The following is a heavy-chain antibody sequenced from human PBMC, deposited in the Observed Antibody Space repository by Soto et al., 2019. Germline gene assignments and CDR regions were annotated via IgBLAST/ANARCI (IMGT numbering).Heavy chain of an antibody. CDR1: GYSFYSHS. D-gene: IGHD5-18*01. Sequence: ASVKVSCKASGYSFYSHSIRWVRQAPGQGLEWMGRINGDYGNTQYAQKFRGRVTMTTDTSTTTVHMELTNLRSDDTAVSYCVRCIQGDYYYGMDVWGQ. V-gene: IGHV1-18*01. J-gene: IGHJ6*02. CDR2: INGDYGNT. CDR3: VRCIQGDYYYGMDV.